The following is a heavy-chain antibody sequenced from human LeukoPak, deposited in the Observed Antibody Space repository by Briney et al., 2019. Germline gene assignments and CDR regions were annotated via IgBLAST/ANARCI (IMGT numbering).Heavy chain of an antibody. J-gene: IGHJ4*02. CDR2: ISAYNGNT. Sequence: ASVKVSCKASGYTFTSYDINWVRQATGQGLEWMGWISAYNGNTNYAQKLQGRVTMTTDTSTSTAYMDLSSLRSDDTAVYYCARGGGRYSSSWEIDYWGQGTLVTVSS. V-gene: IGHV1-18*01. CDR1: GYTFTSYD. D-gene: IGHD6-13*01. CDR3: ARGGGRYSSSWEIDY.